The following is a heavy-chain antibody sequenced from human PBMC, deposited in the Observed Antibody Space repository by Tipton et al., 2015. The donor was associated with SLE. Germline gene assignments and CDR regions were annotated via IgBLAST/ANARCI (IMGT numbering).Heavy chain of an antibody. J-gene: IGHJ4*02. CDR1: GGSISSHY. CDR2: IYYSGST. Sequence: LRLSCTVSGGSISSHYWSWIRQPPGKGLEWIGYIYYSGSTNYNPSLKSRVTISVDTSKNQFSLKLSSVTAADTAVYYCARGGTGYCSSTSCFDYWGQGTLVTVSS. D-gene: IGHD2-2*01. V-gene: IGHV4-59*11. CDR3: ARGGTGYCSSTSCFDY.